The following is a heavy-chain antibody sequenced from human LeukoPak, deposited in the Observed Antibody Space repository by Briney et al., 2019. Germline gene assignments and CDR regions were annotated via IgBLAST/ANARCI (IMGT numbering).Heavy chain of an antibody. D-gene: IGHD4-11*01. J-gene: IGHJ4*02. CDR2: IYPGDSDT. CDR3: ERRRRYTDCSNYGAFDY. Sequence: GESLKISCKGSGYSFTSYWIGWVRQMPGKGLEWMGIIYPGDSDTRYSPSFQGQVTISADKSISTAYLQWSSLKASDTAMYYCERRRRYTDCSNYGAFDYWGQGTLVTVSS. CDR1: GYSFTSYW. V-gene: IGHV5-51*01.